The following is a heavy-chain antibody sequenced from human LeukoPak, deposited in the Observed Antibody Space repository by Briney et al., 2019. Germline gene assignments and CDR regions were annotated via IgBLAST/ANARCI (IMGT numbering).Heavy chain of an antibody. Sequence: PGGSLRLSCAASGFTFSSYAMSWVRQTPGKGLEWVSAMSGSGGDTYYADSVKGRFTISRDNSKNTLYLQVYSLRADDTAVYFCAKVTSFSTSWPRGAAFGIWGQGTMVTVSS. V-gene: IGHV3-23*01. CDR2: MSGSGGDT. CDR3: AKVTSFSTSWPRGAAFGI. CDR1: GFTFSSYA. D-gene: IGHD6-13*01. J-gene: IGHJ3*02.